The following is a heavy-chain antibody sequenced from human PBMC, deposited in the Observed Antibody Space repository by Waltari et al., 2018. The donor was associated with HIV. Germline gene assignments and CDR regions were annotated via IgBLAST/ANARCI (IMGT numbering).Heavy chain of an antibody. CDR1: NFSGSDKH. CDR3: ATGVRYYGP. Sequence: AESGGRLIQPGGSLGLSCTASNFSGSDKHVTWIRQTPGGSLEWVAVIDPDYTTHYADSVSGRFTISRAKSRTTVLLLMNGLFVDDTATYFCATGVRYYGPWGQGTRVTVSS. V-gene: IGHV3-53*01. J-gene: IGHJ5*02. D-gene: IGHD3-10*01. CDR2: IDPDYTT.